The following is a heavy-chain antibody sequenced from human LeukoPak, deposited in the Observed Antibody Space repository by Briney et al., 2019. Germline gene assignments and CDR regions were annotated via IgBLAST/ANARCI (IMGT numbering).Heavy chain of an antibody. CDR2: ISYDGSNK. CDR1: GFTFSSYG. J-gene: IGHJ4*02. CDR3: AKANTAPFTIFGVVTD. V-gene: IGHV3-30*18. Sequence: AGGSLRLSCAASGFTFSSYGMHWVRQAPGKGLEWEAVISYDGSNKYYADSVKGRFTISRDNSKNTLYLQMNSLRAEDTAVYYCAKANTAPFTIFGVVTDWGQGTLVTVSS. D-gene: IGHD3-3*01.